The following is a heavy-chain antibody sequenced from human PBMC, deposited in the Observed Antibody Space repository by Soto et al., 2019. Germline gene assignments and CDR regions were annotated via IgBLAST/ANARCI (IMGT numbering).Heavy chain of an antibody. Sequence: SETLSLTCAVYGGSFSGYYWSWIRQPPGNGLEWIGEINHSGSTNYNPSLKSRVTISVDTSKNQFSLKLSSVTAADTAVYYCARARYYYGSGSYPRYYYYYGMDVWGQGTTVT. CDR3: ARARYYYGSGSYPRYYYYYGMDV. J-gene: IGHJ6*01. CDR1: GGSFSGYY. CDR2: INHSGST. D-gene: IGHD3-10*01. V-gene: IGHV4-34*01.